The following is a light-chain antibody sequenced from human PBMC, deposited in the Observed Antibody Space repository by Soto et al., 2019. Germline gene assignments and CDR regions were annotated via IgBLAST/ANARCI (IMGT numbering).Light chain of an antibody. CDR2: EVS. CDR3: SSFTSGSTL. J-gene: IGLJ1*01. CDR1: SSDVGGYNY. V-gene: IGLV2-14*01. Sequence: QSALTQPASVSGSPGQSITISCTGTSSDVGGYNYVCWYQQHPGKAPKLMIYEVSNRPSGVSNRFSGSKSGNTASLTISGLQAEDEADYYCSSFTSGSTLFGTGTKVTVL.